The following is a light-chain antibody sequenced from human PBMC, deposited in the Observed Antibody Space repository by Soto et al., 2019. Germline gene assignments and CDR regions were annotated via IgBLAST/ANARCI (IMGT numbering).Light chain of an antibody. Sequence: VMTQSPATLSVSPGERATLSCRASQSVTTNLAWYQQKPGQAPRLLIYGASTRATGVPARFSGRGSGTEFTLTISSLQSEDFAVYYCQQYNNWYTFGQGTRLEIK. CDR3: QQYNNWYT. CDR2: GAS. CDR1: QSVTTN. J-gene: IGKJ2*01. V-gene: IGKV3-15*01.